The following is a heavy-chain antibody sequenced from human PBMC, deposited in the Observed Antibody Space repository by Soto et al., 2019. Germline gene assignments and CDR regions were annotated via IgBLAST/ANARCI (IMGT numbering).Heavy chain of an antibody. CDR3: ARAGSGSYLKDLRFHP. V-gene: IGHV1-46*01. CDR1: GYTFTSCY. Sequence: QVQLVQSGTEVKKPGASVKVSCKASGYTFTSCYIHWVRQAPGQGLEWMGFINPSGGSTTYAQKFQGRVTLTRDTSTSTLYMELNSLRSEDTAVFYCARAGSGSYLKDLRFHPWGQGSLVTVSS. D-gene: IGHD3-10*01. J-gene: IGHJ5*02. CDR2: INPSGGST.